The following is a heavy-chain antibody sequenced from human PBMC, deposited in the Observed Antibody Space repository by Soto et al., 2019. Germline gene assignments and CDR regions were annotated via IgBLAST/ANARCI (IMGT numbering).Heavy chain of an antibody. CDR3: AKDLGGCSSTSCYAGLSYYFDY. D-gene: IGHD2-2*01. J-gene: IGHJ4*02. CDR1: GFTFSSYG. V-gene: IGHV3-30*18. Sequence: QVQLVESGGGVVQPGRSLRLSCAASGFTFSSYGMHWVRQAPGKGLEWVAVISYDGSNKYYADSVKGRFTISRDNSKNTLYLQMNSLRAEDTAVYYCAKDLGGCSSTSCYAGLSYYFDYWGQGTLVTASS. CDR2: ISYDGSNK.